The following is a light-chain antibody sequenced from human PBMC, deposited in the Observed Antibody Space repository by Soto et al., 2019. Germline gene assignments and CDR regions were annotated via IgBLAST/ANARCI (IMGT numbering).Light chain of an antibody. CDR3: QHYNSYSEA. CDR2: GAP. J-gene: IGKJ1*01. V-gene: IGKV3-20*01. Sequence: EIVLTQSPGTLSLSPGERATLSCRASQSVSNNYLAWYQQKPGQAPRLLIYGAPNTATGIPDRFSGCVSGTDFTLTISSLEPEDFATYYCQHYNSYSEAFGQGTKVELK. CDR1: QSVSNNY.